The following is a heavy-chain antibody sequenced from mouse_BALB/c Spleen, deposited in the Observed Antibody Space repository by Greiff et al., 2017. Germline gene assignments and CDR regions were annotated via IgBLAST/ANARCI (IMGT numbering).Heavy chain of an antibody. J-gene: IGHJ1*01. Sequence: EVKLMESGGGLVKPGGSLKLSCAASGFAFSSYDMSWVRQTPEKRLEWVAYISSGGGSTYYPDTVKGRFTISRDNAKNTLYLQMSSLKSEDTAMYYCARSGNYWYFDVWGAGTTVTVSS. D-gene: IGHD2-1*01. CDR1: GFAFSSYD. V-gene: IGHV5-12-1*01. CDR3: ARSGNYWYFDV. CDR2: ISSGGGST.